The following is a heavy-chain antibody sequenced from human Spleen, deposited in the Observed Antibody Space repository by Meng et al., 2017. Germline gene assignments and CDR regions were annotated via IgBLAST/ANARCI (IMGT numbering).Heavy chain of an antibody. J-gene: IGHJ6*02. D-gene: IGHD3-22*01. CDR1: GFTFSSYA. Sequence: GESLKISCAASGFTFSSYAMHWVRQAPGKGLEWVAVISYDGSNKYYADSVKGRFTISRDNAKNSLYLQMNSLRAEDTAVYYCARHREVYDSSGYYYWFDYYGMDVWGQGTTVTVSS. V-gene: IGHV3-30*04. CDR3: ARHREVYDSSGYYYWFDYYGMDV. CDR2: ISYDGSNK.